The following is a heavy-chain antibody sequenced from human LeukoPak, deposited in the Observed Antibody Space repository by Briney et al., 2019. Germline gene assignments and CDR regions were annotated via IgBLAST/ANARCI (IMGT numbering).Heavy chain of an antibody. J-gene: IGHJ4*02. CDR2: IYYSGTT. D-gene: IGHD6-13*01. CDR1: GGSISSGDYY. V-gene: IGHV4-30-4*01. Sequence: PSETLSLTCTVSGGSISSGDYYWSWIRQPPGKGLEWIGYIYYSGTTYYNPSLESRVTISVDTSKNHFSLKLRSATAADTAVYYCAGGIYADDYWGPGTLVTVSS. CDR3: AGGIYADDY.